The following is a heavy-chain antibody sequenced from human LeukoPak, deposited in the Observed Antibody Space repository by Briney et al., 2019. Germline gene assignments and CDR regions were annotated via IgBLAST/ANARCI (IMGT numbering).Heavy chain of an antibody. D-gene: IGHD2-15*01. CDR1: GFTFNSYA. J-gene: IGHJ4*02. V-gene: IGHV3-23*01. CDR2: ISGSGGST. CDR3: AKDEIFSPTQYCSGGSCYSDY. Sequence: PGGSLRLSCAASGFTFNSYAMSWVRQAPGKGLEWVSAISGSGGSTYYADSVKGRFTISRDNSKNTLYLQMNSLRAEDTAVYYCAKDEIFSPTQYCSGGSCYSDYWGQGTLVTVSS.